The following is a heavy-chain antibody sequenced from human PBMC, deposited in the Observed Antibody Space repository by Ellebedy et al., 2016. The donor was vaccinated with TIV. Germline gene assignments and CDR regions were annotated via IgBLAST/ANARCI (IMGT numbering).Heavy chain of an antibody. CDR3: AASWYRDSYFDC. J-gene: IGHJ4*02. V-gene: IGHV3-74*01. CDR1: GFTFSSYW. CDR2: INSDGSST. Sequence: GESLKISXAASGFTFSSYWMHWVRQAPGKGLVWVPRINSDGSSTSYADSVKGRLTISRDNSKKSLFLQMNSLRSDDTAVYFCAASWYRDSYFDCWGQGTLVTVSS. D-gene: IGHD6-13*01.